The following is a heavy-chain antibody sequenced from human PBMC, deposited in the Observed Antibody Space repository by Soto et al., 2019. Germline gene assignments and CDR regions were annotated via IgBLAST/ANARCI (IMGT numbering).Heavy chain of an antibody. V-gene: IGHV4-59*01. CDR2: IYYSGST. Sequence: PSETLSLTCTVSGGSISSYYWSWIRQPPGKGLEWIGYIYYSGSTNYNPSLKSRVTISVDTSKNQFSLKLSSVTAADTAVYYCARDLSGGHRRWNWFDPWGQGTLVTVSS. J-gene: IGHJ5*02. CDR3: ARDLSGGHRRWNWFDP. CDR1: GGSISSYY. D-gene: IGHD2-8*02.